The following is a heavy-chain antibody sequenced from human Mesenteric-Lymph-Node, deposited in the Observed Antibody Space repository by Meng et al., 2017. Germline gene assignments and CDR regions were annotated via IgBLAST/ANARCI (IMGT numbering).Heavy chain of an antibody. D-gene: IGHD1-14*01. J-gene: IGHJ4*02. Sequence: QVQLPGSVPGLVKPSGTLSLTCAVSGGSISSGDYYWSWIRQPPGKGREWIGKIYHSGITIYNPSLKSRVTMSVDNSKNQFSLKLNSMTAADTAVYYCARDPTGGEDHQRVWGQGTLVTVSS. CDR2: IYHSGIT. CDR3: ARDPTGGEDHQRV. CDR1: GGSISSGDYY. V-gene: IGHV4-4*02.